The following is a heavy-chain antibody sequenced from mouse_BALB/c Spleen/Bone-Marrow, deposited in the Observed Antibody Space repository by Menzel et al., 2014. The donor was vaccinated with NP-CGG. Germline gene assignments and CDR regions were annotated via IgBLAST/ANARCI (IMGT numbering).Heavy chain of an antibody. CDR3: ARVYGNYDAMDY. CDR1: GYTFTSYT. J-gene: IGHJ4*01. V-gene: IGHV1-4*02. Sequence: VQLQQSGAELARPGASVKMSCKASGYTFTSYTIQWVKQGPGQGLEWIGYISPSNEYIDYNQKFKDKTTLTADKSSSTAYMQLSSLTSEDSGVYYCARVYGNYDAMDYWGQGTSVTVSS. CDR2: ISPSNEYI. D-gene: IGHD2-1*01.